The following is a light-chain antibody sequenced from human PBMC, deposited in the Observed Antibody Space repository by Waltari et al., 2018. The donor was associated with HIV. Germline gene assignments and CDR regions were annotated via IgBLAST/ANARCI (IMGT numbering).Light chain of an antibody. Sequence: QSVLTQPPSASKTPGQRVLMSCSGTSSNVGNNFVSWFQQVPGGAPKLVIYRNERRPSGVPDRFSGANAGSSASLAISGLRSDDEGDYYCAAWDDSLSGVIFGGGTKLTVL. CDR1: SSNVGNNF. J-gene: IGLJ2*01. CDR3: AAWDDSLSGVI. V-gene: IGLV1-47*01. CDR2: RNE.